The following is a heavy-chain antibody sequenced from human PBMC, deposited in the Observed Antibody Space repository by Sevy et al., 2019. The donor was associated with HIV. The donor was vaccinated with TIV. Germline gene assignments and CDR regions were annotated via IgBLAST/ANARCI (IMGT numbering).Heavy chain of an antibody. CDR2: IYYNGHI. CDR1: GGSVTSLY. V-gene: IGHV4-59*08. CDR3: AGENAWGRGYS. Sequence: SETLSLTCTVPGGSVTSLYWNWIRQPPGTGLEWISNIYYNGHINYNPSLNCRVTLSLDTSKYQFSLRLSSVTAADTAMYYCAGENAWGRGYSWGQGTLVTVSS. D-gene: IGHD1-26*01. J-gene: IGHJ4*02.